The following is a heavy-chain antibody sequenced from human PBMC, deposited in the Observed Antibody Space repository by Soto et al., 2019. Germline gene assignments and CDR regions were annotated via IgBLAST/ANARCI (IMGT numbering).Heavy chain of an antibody. D-gene: IGHD3-10*01. V-gene: IGHV4-34*01. CDR3: ARGHYGLMEV. J-gene: IGHJ6*03. Sequence: SETLSLTCAVYGGSFSGYYWSWIRQPPGKGLEWIGEINHSGSTNYNPSLKSRVTISVDTSKNQFSLKLSSVTAADTAVYYCARGHYGLMEVWGKGTTVTVSS. CDR2: INHSGST. CDR1: GGSFSGYY.